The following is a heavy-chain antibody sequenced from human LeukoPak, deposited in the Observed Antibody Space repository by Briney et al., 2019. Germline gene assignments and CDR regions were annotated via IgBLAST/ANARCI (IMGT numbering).Heavy chain of an antibody. Sequence: ASVKVSCKASGYTFTSYGISWVRQAPGQGLEWMGWISAYNGNTNYAQKLQGRVTITTDTSTSTAYMELRSLRSDDTAVYYCARDVVVVPAAITHYYYYGMDVWGQGTTVTVSS. CDR3: ARDVVVVPAAITHYYYYGMDV. D-gene: IGHD2-2*01. CDR2: ISAYNGNT. V-gene: IGHV1-18*01. CDR1: GYTFTSYG. J-gene: IGHJ6*02.